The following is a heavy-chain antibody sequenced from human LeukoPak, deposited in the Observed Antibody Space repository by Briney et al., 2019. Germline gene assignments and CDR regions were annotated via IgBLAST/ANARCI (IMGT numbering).Heavy chain of an antibody. Sequence: KTSETLSLTCTVSGGSISSYYWSWIRQPAGKGLEWIGRIYTSGSTNYNPSLKSRVTMSVDTSKNQLSLKLSSVTAADTAVYYCARDADQWLVPTFDYWGQGTLVTVSS. CDR2: IYTSGST. D-gene: IGHD6-19*01. CDR3: ARDADQWLVPTFDY. V-gene: IGHV4-4*07. J-gene: IGHJ4*02. CDR1: GGSISSYY.